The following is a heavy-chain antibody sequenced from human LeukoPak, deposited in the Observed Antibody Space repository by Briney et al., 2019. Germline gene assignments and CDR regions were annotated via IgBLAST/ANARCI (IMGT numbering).Heavy chain of an antibody. CDR3: AKDSSQWLVQCLLSD. CDR1: GFTFSSYG. V-gene: IGHV3-30*18. J-gene: IGHJ4*02. D-gene: IGHD6-19*01. CDR2: ISYDGSNK. Sequence: GGSLRLSCAASGFTFSSYGTHWVRQAPGKGLEWVAVISYDGSNKYYADSVKGRFTISRDNSKNTLYLQMNSLRAEDTAVYYCAKDSSQWLVQCLLSDWGQGTLVTVSS.